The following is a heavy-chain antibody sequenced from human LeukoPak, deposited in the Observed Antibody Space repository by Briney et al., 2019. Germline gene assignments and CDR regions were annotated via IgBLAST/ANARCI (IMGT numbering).Heavy chain of an antibody. CDR3: ASLTRRDGYNFDY. D-gene: IGHD5-24*01. Sequence: PSETLSLTCTVSGGSLSSYYWSWIRQPPGKGLEWIGYIYYSGSTNYNPSLKSRVTISVDTSKNQFSLKLSSLTAADTAVYYCASLTRRDGYNFDYWGQGTLVTVSS. J-gene: IGHJ4*02. V-gene: IGHV4-59*08. CDR1: GGSLSSYY. CDR2: IYYSGST.